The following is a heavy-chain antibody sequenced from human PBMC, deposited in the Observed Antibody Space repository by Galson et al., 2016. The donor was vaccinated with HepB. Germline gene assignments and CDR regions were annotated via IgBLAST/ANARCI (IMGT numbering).Heavy chain of an antibody. J-gene: IGHJ2*01. V-gene: IGHV4-4*02. D-gene: IGHD3-9*01. CDR1: GGSISSYYW. CDR3: ARTVLRYFDWLPLFYFDL. Sequence: SETLSLTCGVSGGSISSYYWWTWVRQSPGKGLEWIGEIHHSGRTNYKPSLKSRATILIDKSNNQFSLKLSSLTAADTAAYYCARTVLRYFDWLPLFYFDLWGRGTLLAVSS. CDR2: IHHSGRT.